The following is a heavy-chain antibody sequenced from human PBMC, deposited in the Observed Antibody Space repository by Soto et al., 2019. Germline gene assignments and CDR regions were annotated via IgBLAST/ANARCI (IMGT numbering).Heavy chain of an antibody. Sequence: NPSETLSLTCTVSGGPISSSSYYRCWIHQPPGKGQEWIGSIYYSGSTYYNPSLKSRFTISVYTSKNQFSLKLSSVTAAVTAVYYCARLNDYSDLIDYWGQGTLVTVSS. CDR3: ARLNDYSDLIDY. J-gene: IGHJ4*02. CDR2: IYYSGST. V-gene: IGHV4-39*01. D-gene: IGHD4-17*01. CDR1: GGPISSSSYY.